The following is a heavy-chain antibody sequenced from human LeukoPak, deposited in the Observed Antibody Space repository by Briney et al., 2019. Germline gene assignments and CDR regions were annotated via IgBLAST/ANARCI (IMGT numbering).Heavy chain of an antibody. CDR1: GFTVSSNS. V-gene: IGHV3-21*01. J-gene: IGHJ4*02. D-gene: IGHD3-10*01. Sequence: PGGSLRLSCTVSGFTVSSNSMSWVRQAPGKGLEWVSSISTSSIYIYYADSLKGRFTISRDNAKNSLYLQMSSLRAEDAAMYYCARSLWFGDSNLDYWGQGTLVTVSS. CDR3: ARSLWFGDSNLDY. CDR2: ISTSSIYI.